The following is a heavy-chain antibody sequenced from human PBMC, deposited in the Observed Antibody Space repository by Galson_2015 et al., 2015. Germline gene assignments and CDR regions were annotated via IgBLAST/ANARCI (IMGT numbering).Heavy chain of an antibody. Sequence: SLRLSCAASGFTFGDYAMSWFRQAPGKGLEWVSVIYSGGSTYYADSVKGRFTISRDNSKNTLYLQMNSLRAEDTAVYYCARDRTVLLWFGESQSYGMDVWGQGTTVTVSS. V-gene: IGHV3-53*01. J-gene: IGHJ6*02. D-gene: IGHD3-10*01. CDR1: GFTFGDYA. CDR3: ARDRTVLLWFGESQSYGMDV. CDR2: IYSGGST.